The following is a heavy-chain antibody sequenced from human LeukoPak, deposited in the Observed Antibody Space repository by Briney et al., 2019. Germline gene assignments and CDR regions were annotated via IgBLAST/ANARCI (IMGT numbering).Heavy chain of an antibody. CDR1: GFTFDDYG. CDR2: INWNGGST. J-gene: IGHJ6*03. Sequence: GGSLRLSCAASGFTFDDYGMSWVRQAPGKGLEWVSGINWNGGSTGYADSVKGRFTISRGNAKNSLYPQMNSLRAEDTALYLCARELVGATYYYYMDVWGKGTTVTVSS. D-gene: IGHD1-26*01. CDR3: ARELVGATYYYYMDV. V-gene: IGHV3-20*01.